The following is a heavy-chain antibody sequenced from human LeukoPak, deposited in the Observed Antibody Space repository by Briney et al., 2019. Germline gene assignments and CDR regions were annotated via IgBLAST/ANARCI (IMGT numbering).Heavy chain of an antibody. CDR2: ISSSGSTR. CDR1: GFTFSEYY. V-gene: IGHV3-11*01. D-gene: IGHD1-26*01. Sequence: GGSLRLSRAASGFTFSEYYMSWIRQSPGRGLGRGWYISSSGSTRYYADTPHGRVTISRDDAHNSLYPHMNSPIAEAPTAYYCSIVGYSGTYPYDYWGERTLVTVSS. J-gene: IGHJ4*02. CDR3: SIVGYSGTYPYDY.